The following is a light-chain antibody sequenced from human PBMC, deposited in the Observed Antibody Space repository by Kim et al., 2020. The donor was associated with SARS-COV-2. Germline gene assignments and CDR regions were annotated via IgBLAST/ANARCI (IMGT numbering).Light chain of an antibody. V-gene: IGKV2D-29*01. CDR1: QSLLHSDGKTY. J-gene: IGKJ4*01. CDR3: MQSIKPPLT. Sequence: PASSSCKSRQSLLHSDGKTYLYWYLQKPGQPPLLLVFEASNRFSGVSDRFSGSGSGTDFTLKISRVEADDVGLYYCMQSIKPPLTFGGGTKVDIK. CDR2: EAS.